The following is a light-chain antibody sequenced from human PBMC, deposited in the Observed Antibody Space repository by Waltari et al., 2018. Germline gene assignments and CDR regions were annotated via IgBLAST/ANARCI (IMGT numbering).Light chain of an antibody. CDR3: GTWDSSLSAWV. V-gene: IGLV1-51*01. CDR2: PNN. CDR1: SANIEHNY. J-gene: IGLJ3*02. Sequence: QSVLTQPPSVSAAPGQKVTISCSGRSANIEHNYVSWYPHLPGTAPNVLIYPNNKRPSGMPDRFSGSKSGASATLGISGLQTGDEADYYCGTWDSSLSAWVFGGGTKLTVL.